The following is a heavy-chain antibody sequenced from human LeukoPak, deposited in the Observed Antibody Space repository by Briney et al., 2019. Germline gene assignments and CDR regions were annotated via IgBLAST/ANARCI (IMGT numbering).Heavy chain of an antibody. CDR2: LSWDGNNV. D-gene: IGHD3-10*01. V-gene: IGHV3-9*01. J-gene: IGHJ5*01. CDR3: ARGPMPQRTITWFYS. CDR1: GFTFDDYA. Sequence: PGRSLRLSCAASGFTFDDYAMHWIRQAQGKGPEWVSGLSWDGNNVIYADSVRGRFTISIDNAKNSLYLQMDGLTIEDTAVYFCARGPMPQRTITWFYSWGHGTRVTVSS.